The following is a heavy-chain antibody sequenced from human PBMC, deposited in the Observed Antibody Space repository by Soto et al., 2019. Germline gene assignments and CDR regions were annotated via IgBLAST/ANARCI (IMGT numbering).Heavy chain of an antibody. V-gene: IGHV4-34*01. J-gene: IGHJ3*02. Sequence: SETLSLTCAVYGGSFSGYYWSWIRQPPGKGLEWIGEINHSGSTHYNPSLKSRVTISVDTSKKQFSLQLSSVTAADTAVYYCARGRYSGSYHAFDIWGQGTMVTVSS. D-gene: IGHD1-26*01. CDR2: INHSGST. CDR3: ARGRYSGSYHAFDI. CDR1: GGSFSGYY.